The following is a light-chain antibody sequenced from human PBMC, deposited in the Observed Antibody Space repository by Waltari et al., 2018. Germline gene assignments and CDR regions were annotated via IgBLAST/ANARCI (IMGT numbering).Light chain of an antibody. CDR3: QHYLRLPVT. Sequence: SCRASQSVGRALTWYQQKPGQAPRLRIYGASTRAPGIPDRFSGSGSGTDFSLTISRLEPDDFAVYFCQHYLRLPVTFGQGTTVEI. CDR1: QSVGRA. CDR2: GAS. J-gene: IGKJ1*01. V-gene: IGKV3-20*01.